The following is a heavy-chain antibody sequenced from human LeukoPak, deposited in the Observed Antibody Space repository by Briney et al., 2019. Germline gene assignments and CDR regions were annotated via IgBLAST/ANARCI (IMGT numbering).Heavy chain of an antibody. D-gene: IGHD3-16*01. V-gene: IGHV3-30*02. Sequence: GGSLRLSCAASGFTFSTYDIHWVRQAPGKGLDWVAFIHHDGSNKYYADSVRGRFTISRDNSKNTLYLQMNSLRAEDTAVYFCAKGDKMLTWRRTYNRFDP. J-gene: IGHJ5*02. CDR2: IHHDGSNK. CDR3: AKGDKMLTWRRTYNRFDP. CDR1: GFTFSTYD.